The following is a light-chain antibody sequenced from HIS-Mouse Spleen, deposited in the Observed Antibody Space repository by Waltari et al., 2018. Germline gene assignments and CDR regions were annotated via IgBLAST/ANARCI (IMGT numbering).Light chain of an antibody. V-gene: IGLV2-8*01. CDR3: SSYAGSNSWV. Sequence: QSALTQPPSASGSPGQSVTISCTGTSSDVGGYNYVSWYQQHPGKAPNLMIYEVSKRPSGVPDRFSGSKSGNTASLTVSGLQAEDEADYYCSSYAGSNSWVFGGGTKLTVL. CDR1: SSDVGGYNY. J-gene: IGLJ3*02. CDR2: EVS.